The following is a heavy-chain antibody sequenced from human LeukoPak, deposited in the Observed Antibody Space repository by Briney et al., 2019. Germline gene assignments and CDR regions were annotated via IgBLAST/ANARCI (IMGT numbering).Heavy chain of an antibody. J-gene: IGHJ4*02. V-gene: IGHV3-48*01. CDR3: ANTYCSSTSCYTEGGDY. D-gene: IGHD2-2*02. Sequence: GGSLRLSCAASGFTFSSYSMNWVRQAPGKGLEWVSYISSSSSTIYYADSVKGRFTISRDNAKNSLYLQMNSLRAEDTAVYYCANTYCSSTSCYTEGGDYWGQGTLVTVSS. CDR1: GFTFSSYS. CDR2: ISSSSSTI.